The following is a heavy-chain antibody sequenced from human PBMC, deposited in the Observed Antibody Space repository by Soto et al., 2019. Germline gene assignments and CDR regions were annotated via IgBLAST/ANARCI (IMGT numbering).Heavy chain of an antibody. CDR2: INPSGGST. J-gene: IGHJ6*02. D-gene: IGHD3-10*01. CDR3: ARERITMVRGVIITSHYYYYGMDV. V-gene: IGHV1-46*01. Sequence: QVQLVQSGAEVKKPGASVKVSCKASGYTFTSYYMHWVRQAPGQGLEWMGIINPSGGSTSYAQKCQGRVTMTRDTSTGTVYMELSSLRSEDTAVYYCARERITMVRGVIITSHYYYYGMDVWGQGTTVTVSS. CDR1: GYTFTSYY.